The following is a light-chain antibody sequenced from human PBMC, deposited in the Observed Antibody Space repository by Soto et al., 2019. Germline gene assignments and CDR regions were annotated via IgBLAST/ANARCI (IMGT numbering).Light chain of an antibody. CDR3: QTWGTGPLV. J-gene: IGLJ3*02. CDR2: LNSDGSH. CDR1: SGHSSYA. V-gene: IGLV4-69*01. Sequence: QLVLTQSPPASASLGASVKLTCTLSSGHSSYAIAWHQQQPEKGPRYLMKLNSDGSHSKGDGIPDRFSGSSSGAERSLTISSLQSEDEADYYCQTWGTGPLVFGGGTKVTVL.